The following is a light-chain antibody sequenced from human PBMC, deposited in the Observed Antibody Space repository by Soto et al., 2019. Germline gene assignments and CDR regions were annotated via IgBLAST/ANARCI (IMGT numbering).Light chain of an antibody. J-gene: IGLJ1*01. CDR1: SSDVGGYNY. CDR3: SSYTSSSTRLYV. CDR2: EVS. Sequence: QSVLTQPASVSGSPGQSITISCTGTSSDVGGYNYVSWYQQHPGKAPKLIIYEVSYLPSGVSNRFSGSKSGNTASLTISGLQAEEEADYYCSSYTSSSTRLYVFGTGTKLTVL. V-gene: IGLV2-14*01.